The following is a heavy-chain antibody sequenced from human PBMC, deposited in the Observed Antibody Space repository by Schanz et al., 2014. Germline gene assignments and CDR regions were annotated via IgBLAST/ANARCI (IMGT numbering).Heavy chain of an antibody. Sequence: QVPLVESGGGVVQPGRSLRLSCAASGFAFRSYAMHWVRQAPGKGLEWAALISHDGNNKHYVDSVEGRFTISRDNSKSMLFLEMSSLRVEDTAVYYCVREENYPSFLGYYYYMDVWGKGTSVTVSS. CDR3: VREENYPSFLGYYYYMDV. CDR1: GFAFRSYA. D-gene: IGHD3-10*01. V-gene: IGHV3-30-3*01. J-gene: IGHJ6*03. CDR2: ISHDGNNK.